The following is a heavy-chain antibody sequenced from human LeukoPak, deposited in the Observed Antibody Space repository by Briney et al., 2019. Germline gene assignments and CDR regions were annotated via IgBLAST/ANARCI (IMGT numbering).Heavy chain of an antibody. Sequence: VASVKVSCEASAYTFTSYGISWVRQAPGQGLEWMGWISAYNGNTNYAQKLQGRVTMTTDTSTSTAYMELRSLRSDDTAVYYCARSRVAVALNWFDPWGQGTLVTVSS. D-gene: IGHD6-19*01. CDR3: ARSRVAVALNWFDP. CDR2: ISAYNGNT. CDR1: AYTFTSYG. V-gene: IGHV1-18*01. J-gene: IGHJ5*02.